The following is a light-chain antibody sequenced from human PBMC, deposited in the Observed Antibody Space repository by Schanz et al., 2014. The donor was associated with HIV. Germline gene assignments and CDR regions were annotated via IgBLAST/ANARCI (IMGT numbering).Light chain of an antibody. V-gene: IGLV2-14*03. CDR3: SSYTTSSTLV. J-gene: IGLJ2*01. CDR2: DVT. Sequence: QSALTQPASVSGSLGQSITISCTGTSGDVGRYDYLPWYQQHPRQAPKLLIYDVTYRPSGISNRFSGSKSGYTASLTISGLQADDEADYYCSSYTTSSTLVFGGGTQLTVL. CDR1: SGDVGRYDY.